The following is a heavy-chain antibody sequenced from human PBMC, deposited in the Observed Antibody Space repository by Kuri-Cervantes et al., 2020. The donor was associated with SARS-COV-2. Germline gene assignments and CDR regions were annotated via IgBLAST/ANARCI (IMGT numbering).Heavy chain of an antibody. CDR1: GFTVSGNY. CDR3: ARSTPFRRLVVISQGGAFDI. D-gene: IGHD3-22*01. CDR2: IYTGDKT. Sequence: ETLSLTCAASGFTVSGNYMSWVRQAPEKGLEWLSVIYTGDKTYYADSVKGRFTISRDNSKNTVYLQMNSLRAEDTAVYYCARSTPFRRLVVISQGGAFDIWGQGTMVTVSS. J-gene: IGHJ3*02. V-gene: IGHV3-53*01.